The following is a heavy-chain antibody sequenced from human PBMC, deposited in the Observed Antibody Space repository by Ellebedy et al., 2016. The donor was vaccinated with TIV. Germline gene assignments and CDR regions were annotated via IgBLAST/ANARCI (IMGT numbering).Heavy chain of an antibody. CDR1: GYSISSSNW. Sequence: MPSETLSLTCAVSGYSISSSNWWGWIRQPPGKGLEWIGFIYYSGTTYYNPSLKSRVTMSVDPSKNQFSLKLSSVTAVDTAVYYCALSTGGEAFDLWGQGTMVTVSS. CDR3: ALSTGGEAFDL. D-gene: IGHD2-8*02. V-gene: IGHV4-28*01. CDR2: IYYSGTT. J-gene: IGHJ3*01.